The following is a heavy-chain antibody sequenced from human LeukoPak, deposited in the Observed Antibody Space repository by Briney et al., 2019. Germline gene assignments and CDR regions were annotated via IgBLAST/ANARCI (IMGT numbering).Heavy chain of an antibody. CDR2: IYYSGST. CDR3: ARTYSSGWYGMDWFDP. J-gene: IGHJ5*02. V-gene: IGHV4-59*08. D-gene: IGHD6-19*01. Sequence: KTSETLSLTCTVSGGSISSYYWSWIRQPPGKGLEWIGYIYYSGSTNYNPSLKSRVTISVDTSKNQFSLKLRSVTAADTAVYYCARTYSSGWYGMDWFDPWGQGTLVTVSS. CDR1: GGSISSYY.